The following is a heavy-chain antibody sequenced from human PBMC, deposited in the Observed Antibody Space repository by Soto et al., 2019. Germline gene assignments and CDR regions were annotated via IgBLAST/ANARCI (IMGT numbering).Heavy chain of an antibody. CDR3: ASIYSKGPYFDY. V-gene: IGHV1-46*01. CDR2: INPSGGST. CDR1: GYTFTSYY. D-gene: IGHD4-4*01. J-gene: IGHJ4*02. Sequence: ASVKVSCKASGYTFTSYYMHWVRQAPGQGLEWMGIINPSGGSTGYAQKFQGRVTMTRDTSTSTVYMELSSLRSEDTAVYYCASIYSKGPYFDYWGQGTLVTVSS.